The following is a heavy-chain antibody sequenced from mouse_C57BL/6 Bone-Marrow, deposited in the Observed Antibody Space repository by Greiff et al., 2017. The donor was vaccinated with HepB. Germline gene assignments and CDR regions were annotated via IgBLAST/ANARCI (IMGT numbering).Heavy chain of an antibody. CDR3: ARLTSYGSSYGYFDV. J-gene: IGHJ1*03. V-gene: IGHV1-55*01. CDR1: GYTFTSYW. CDR2: IYPGSGST. Sequence: VQLQQPGAELVKPGASVKMSCKASGYTFTSYWITWVKQRPGQGLEWIGDIYPGSGSTNYNEKFKSKATLTVDTSSSTAYMQLSSLTSEDSAVYFCARLTSYGSSYGYFDVWGTGTTVTVSS. D-gene: IGHD1-1*01.